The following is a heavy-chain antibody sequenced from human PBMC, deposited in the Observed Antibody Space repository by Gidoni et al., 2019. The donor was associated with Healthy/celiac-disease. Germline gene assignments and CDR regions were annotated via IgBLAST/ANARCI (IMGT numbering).Heavy chain of an antibody. CDR1: GLTFVTYA. CDR2: ISGDGGST. CDR3: AKDRTYGDYGPYFQH. V-gene: IGHV3-43*02. D-gene: IGHD4-17*01. J-gene: IGHJ1*01. Sequence: EVQLVESGGGVVQPGGSLSLSCAASGLTFVTYAMHWVRQAPGKGLEWVSLISGDGGSTYYADSVKGRFTISRDNSKNSLYLQMNSLRTEDTALYYCAKDRTYGDYGPYFQHWGQGTLVTVSS.